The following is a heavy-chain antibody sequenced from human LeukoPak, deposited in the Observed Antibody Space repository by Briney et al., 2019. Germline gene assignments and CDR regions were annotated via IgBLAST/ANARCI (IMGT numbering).Heavy chain of an antibody. CDR2: ISGSGGST. J-gene: IGHJ4*02. D-gene: IGHD3-22*01. CDR1: GFTFSSYA. V-gene: IGHV3-23*01. CDR3: VKDQAYYYDSSDYYC. Sequence: GGSLRLSCAASGFTFSSYAMSWVRQAPGKGLKWVSSISGSGGSTYYADSVKGRFTISRDNSKNTLYLQMNTLRAEDTAVYYCVKDQAYYYDSSDYYCWGQGTLVIVSS.